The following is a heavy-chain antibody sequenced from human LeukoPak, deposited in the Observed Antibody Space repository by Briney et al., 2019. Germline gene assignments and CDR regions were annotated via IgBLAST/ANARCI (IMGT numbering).Heavy chain of an antibody. D-gene: IGHD3-3*01. J-gene: IGHJ4*02. CDR2: IYYSGST. V-gene: IGHV4-59*01. CDR1: GGSISSYY. Sequence: PSETLSLTCTVSGGSISSYYWSWIRQPPGKGLEWIGYIYYSGSTNYNPSLKSRVTISVDTSKNQFSLKLSSVTAADTAVYYCARLYDFWSGYYFDYRGQGTLVTVSS. CDR3: ARLYDFWSGYYFDY.